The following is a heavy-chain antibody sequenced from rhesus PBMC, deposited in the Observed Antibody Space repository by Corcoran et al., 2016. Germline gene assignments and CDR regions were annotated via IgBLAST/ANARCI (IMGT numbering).Heavy chain of an antibody. CDR1: GGSISSSNW. V-gene: IGHV4-65*01. CDR3: ARGTGYSGSWNFFDY. D-gene: IGHD6-25*01. J-gene: IGHJ4*01. CDR2: ISGSSGNT. Sequence: QVQLQESGPGLVKPSETPSLTCAVPGGSISSSNWWSWTRQPQGKGLEWIWYISGSSGNTYSNPSLKSRVTLSTDTSKNQFSLKLSSVTAADAAVYYCARGTGYSGSWNFFDYWGQGVLVTVSS.